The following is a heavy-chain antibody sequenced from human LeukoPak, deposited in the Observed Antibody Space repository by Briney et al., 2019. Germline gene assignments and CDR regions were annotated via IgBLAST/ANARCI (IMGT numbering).Heavy chain of an antibody. CDR3: AKDGIAAAAH. CDR2: ISGSGGSL. CDR1: GFTFSSYA. D-gene: IGHD6-13*01. J-gene: IGHJ4*02. Sequence: GGSLRLSCAASGFTFSSYAMSWVRQAPGKGLEWVSGISGSGGSLYYANSVKGRITISRDNSKNTVYLQMNSLRAEDTAVYYCAKDGIAAAAHWGQGTLVTVSS. V-gene: IGHV3-23*01.